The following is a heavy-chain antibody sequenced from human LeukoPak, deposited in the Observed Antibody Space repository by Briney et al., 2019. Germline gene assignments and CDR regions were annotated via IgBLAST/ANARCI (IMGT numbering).Heavy chain of an antibody. CDR3: ARVMDSSGWSGFDY. V-gene: IGHV3-21*01. J-gene: IGHJ4*02. D-gene: IGHD6-19*01. Sequence: GGSLRLSCAASGFTFSSYSMNWVRQAPGKGLELVSSISSSSSYIYYADSVKGRFTISRDNAKNSLYLQMNSLRAEDTAVYYCARVMDSSGWSGFDYWGQGTLVTVSS. CDR1: GFTFSSYS. CDR2: ISSSSSYI.